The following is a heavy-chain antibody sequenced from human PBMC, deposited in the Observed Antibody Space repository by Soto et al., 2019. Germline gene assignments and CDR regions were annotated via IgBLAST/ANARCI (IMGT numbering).Heavy chain of an antibody. D-gene: IGHD2-15*01. CDR3: ARHSCCSTPNYNYGMDV. V-gene: IGHV1-69*12. J-gene: IGHJ6*02. Sequence: QVQLVQSGAEVKKPGSSVKVSCKASGGTFSSYAISWVRQAPGQGLEWMGGIIPIFGTANYAQKFQGRVTLTADESTSTSYMELSSLRSEDTAVYYCARHSCCSTPNYNYGMDVWGQGTTVTVSS. CDR1: GGTFSSYA. CDR2: IIPIFGTA.